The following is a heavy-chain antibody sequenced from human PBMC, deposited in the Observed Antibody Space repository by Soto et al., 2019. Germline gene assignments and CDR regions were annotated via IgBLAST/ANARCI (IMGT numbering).Heavy chain of an antibody. D-gene: IGHD6-6*01. V-gene: IGHV4-30-4*01. Sequence: PSETLSLTCTVSGGSISSGDYYWSWIRQPPGKGLEWIGYIYYSGSTYYNPSLKSRVTISVDTSKNQFSLKLSSVTAADTAVYYCARRGVGARQTPHAFDIWGQGTMVTVSS. CDR1: GGSISSGDYY. CDR3: ARRGVGARQTPHAFDI. J-gene: IGHJ3*02. CDR2: IYYSGST.